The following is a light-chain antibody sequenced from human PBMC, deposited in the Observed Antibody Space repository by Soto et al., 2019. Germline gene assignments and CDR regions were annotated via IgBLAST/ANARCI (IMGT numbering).Light chain of an antibody. J-gene: IGKJ2*01. CDR1: QGINSW. CDR3: QQANSFPYT. V-gene: IGKV1-12*01. CDR2: GAS. Sequence: DIQMTQSPSSVSASVGDRVTITCRASQGINSWLAWYQQKPGKAPRLLIYGASSLQSGVPSRFSGSGSGTDFTLTISNLQPEDFATYYCQQANSFPYTFGQGTKLEIK.